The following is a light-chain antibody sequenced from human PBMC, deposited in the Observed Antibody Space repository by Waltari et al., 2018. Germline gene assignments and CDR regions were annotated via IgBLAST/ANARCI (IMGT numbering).Light chain of an antibody. CDR2: WAS. CDR3: LQYYSTPPGT. V-gene: IGKV4-1*01. Sequence: DIVMTQSPDSLAVSLGERATINCKSSQSVLYSSNNNNYLAWYQQKPGQSPKLLIYWASTRESGVPDRFSGSGSGTDFTLTISSLQAEDVAIYYGLQYYSTPPGTFGQGTKVEIK. J-gene: IGKJ1*01. CDR1: QSVLYSSNNNNY.